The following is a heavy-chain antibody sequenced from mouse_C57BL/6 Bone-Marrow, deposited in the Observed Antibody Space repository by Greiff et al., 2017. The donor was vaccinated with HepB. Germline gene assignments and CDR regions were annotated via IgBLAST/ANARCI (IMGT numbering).Heavy chain of an antibody. Sequence: EVKLQESGGGLVKPGGSLKLSCAASGFTFSDYGTHWVRQAPEKGLEWVAYISSGSSTIYYADTVKGRFTIARDNAKNTLFLQMTSLGSEDTAMYYCARSPGFAYWGQGTLVTVSA. CDR3: ARSPGFAY. CDR1: GFTFSDYG. V-gene: IGHV5-17*01. CDR2: ISSGSSTI. J-gene: IGHJ3*01.